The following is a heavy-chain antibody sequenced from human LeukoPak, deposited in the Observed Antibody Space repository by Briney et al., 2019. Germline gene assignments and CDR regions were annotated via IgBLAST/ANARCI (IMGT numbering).Heavy chain of an antibody. V-gene: IGHV4-59*08. J-gene: IGHJ4*02. CDR2: IYYSGST. CDR3: ARHIEGHTRYYFDY. D-gene: IGHD3-16*02. CDR1: GGSISSYY. Sequence: SQTLSLTCTVSGGSISSYYWSWIRQPPGKGLEWIGYIYYSGSTNYNPSLKSRVTISVDTSKNQFSLKLSSVTAADTAMYYCARHIEGHTRYYFDYWGQGTLVTVSS.